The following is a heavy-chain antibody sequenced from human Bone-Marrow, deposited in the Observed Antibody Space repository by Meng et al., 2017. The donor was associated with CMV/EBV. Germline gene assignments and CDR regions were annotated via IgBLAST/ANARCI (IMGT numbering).Heavy chain of an antibody. Sequence: GGSLRLSCAASGFTFSSYWMHWVRQAPGKGLVWVSRINGDGTSTSYADSVKGRFTISRDNAKNTLYLQMNSLRAEDTAVYYCARDFPYVFWGQGTRVTVSS. CDR3: ARDFPYVF. D-gene: IGHD2/OR15-2a*01. V-gene: IGHV3-74*01. J-gene: IGHJ4*02. CDR1: GFTFSSYW. CDR2: INGDGTST.